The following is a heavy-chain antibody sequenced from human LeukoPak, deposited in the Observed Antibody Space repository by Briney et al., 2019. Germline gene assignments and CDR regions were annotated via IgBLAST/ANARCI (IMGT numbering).Heavy chain of an antibody. V-gene: IGHV4-61*01. CDR2: IYYSGST. Sequence: PSETLSLTCAVSGGSISSSSYHWSWIRQPPGKGLEWIGYIYYSGSTNYNPSLKSRVTISVDTSKNQFSLKLSSVTAADTAVYYCARDHRKNHYDSSGYYYWFDPWGQGTLVTVSS. J-gene: IGHJ5*02. CDR3: ARDHRKNHYDSSGYYYWFDP. D-gene: IGHD3-22*01. CDR1: GGSISSSSYH.